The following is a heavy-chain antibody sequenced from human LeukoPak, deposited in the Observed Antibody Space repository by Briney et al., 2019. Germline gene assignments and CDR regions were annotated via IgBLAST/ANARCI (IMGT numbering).Heavy chain of an antibody. D-gene: IGHD1-26*01. Sequence: GRSLRLSCAASGFTFSSYAMHWVRQAPGKGLEWVAVISYDGSNKYYADSVKGRFTISRDNSKNTLYLQMNSLRAEDTAMYYCARDLVSGARHPYFQHWGQGTLVTVSS. V-gene: IGHV3-30*04. CDR2: ISYDGSNK. CDR1: GFTFSSYA. CDR3: ARDLVSGARHPYFQH. J-gene: IGHJ1*01.